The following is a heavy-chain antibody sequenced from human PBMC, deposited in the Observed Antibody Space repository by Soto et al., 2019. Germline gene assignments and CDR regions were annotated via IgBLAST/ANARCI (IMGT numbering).Heavy chain of an antibody. CDR1: GYTFTSYG. V-gene: IGHV1-18*01. Sequence: QVHLVQSGAEVKKPGASVKVSCKGSGYTFTSYGITWVRQDPGQGLEWMGWISAHNGNTDYAQKLQGRVTVTRDTSTSTAYMELRRLRSDDTAVYYCARGRYGDYWGQGALVTVSS. J-gene: IGHJ4*02. D-gene: IGHD1-1*01. CDR2: ISAHNGNT. CDR3: ARGRYGDY.